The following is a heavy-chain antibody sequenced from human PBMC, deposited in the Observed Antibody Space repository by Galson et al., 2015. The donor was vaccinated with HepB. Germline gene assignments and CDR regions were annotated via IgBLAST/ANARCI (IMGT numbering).Heavy chain of an antibody. CDR1: GITFSSYG. CDR2: IWYDGSNK. Sequence: SLRLSCAASGITFSSYGMHWVRQAPGKGLEWVAVIWYDGSNKYYADSVKGRFTISRDNSKNTLYLQLNSLRAEDTALYYCARNYGAKGWNPGNMDVWGKGTTVTVSS. D-gene: IGHD4-23*01. CDR3: ARNYGAKGWNPGNMDV. V-gene: IGHV3-33*01. J-gene: IGHJ6*03.